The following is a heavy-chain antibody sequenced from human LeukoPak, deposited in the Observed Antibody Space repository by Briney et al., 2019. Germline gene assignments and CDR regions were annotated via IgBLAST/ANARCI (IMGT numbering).Heavy chain of an antibody. CDR1: GGSFSGYY. V-gene: IGHV4-34*01. Sequence: SETLSLTCAVYGGSFSGYYWSWIRQPPGKGLEWIGEINHSGSTNYNPSLKSRVTISVDTSKNQFSLKLSSVTAADTAVYYCARGQVPNYYGSGSYYDYWGQGTLVTVSS. J-gene: IGHJ4*02. CDR3: ARGQVPNYYGSGSYYDY. D-gene: IGHD3-10*01. CDR2: INHSGST.